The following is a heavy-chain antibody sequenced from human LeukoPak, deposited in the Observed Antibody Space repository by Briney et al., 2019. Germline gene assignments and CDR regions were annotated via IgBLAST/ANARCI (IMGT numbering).Heavy chain of an antibody. CDR1: GFTFSSYA. CDR2: ISWNSDNI. V-gene: IGHV3-9*01. CDR3: AKDISSDYDDGGWFDP. Sequence: PGGSLRLSCAASGFTFSSYAMHWVRQAPGKGLEWVSGISWNSDNIGYADSVRGRFTISRDNAKNSLYLQMDSLKTEDTAVYYCAKDISSDYDDGGWFDPWGQGTLVAVSS. D-gene: IGHD5-12*01. J-gene: IGHJ5*02.